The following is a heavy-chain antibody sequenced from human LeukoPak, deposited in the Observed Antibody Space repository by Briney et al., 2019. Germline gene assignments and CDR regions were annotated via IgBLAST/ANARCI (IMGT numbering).Heavy chain of an antibody. J-gene: IGHJ6*03. CDR3: ARDPYSGSYGDYYYYYMDV. D-gene: IGHD1-26*01. CDR1: GFTLSNYW. Sequence: GGSLRLSCAASGFTLSNYWMNWVRQAPGKGLEWVANINQDGSKRFFVDSVKGRFTISRDNAKSSLYLQMNSLRDEDTAVYYCARDPYSGSYGDYYYYYMDVWGKGTTVTISS. CDR2: INQDGSKR. V-gene: IGHV3-7*01.